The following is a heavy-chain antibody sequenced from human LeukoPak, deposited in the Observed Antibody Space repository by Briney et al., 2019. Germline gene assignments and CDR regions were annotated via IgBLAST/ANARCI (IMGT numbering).Heavy chain of an antibody. CDR3: ARGVEGSYYYDSSGKGNALDI. J-gene: IGHJ3*02. CDR1: GFTFSSYS. CDR2: ISSSGSPI. V-gene: IGHV3-48*02. D-gene: IGHD3-22*01. Sequence: GGSLRLSCAASGFTFSSYSMNWVRQAPGKGLEWISFISSSGSPIYYAGSVTGRFTISRDNGKNSLYLQMNSLRDEDTAVYYCARGVEGSYYYDSSGKGNALDIWGQGTMATVSS.